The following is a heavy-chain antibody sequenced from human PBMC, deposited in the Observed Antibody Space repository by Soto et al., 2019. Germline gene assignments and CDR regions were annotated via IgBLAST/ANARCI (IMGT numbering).Heavy chain of an antibody. CDR2: IYYSGRT. CDR1: GGSLSNYY. V-gene: IGHV4-59*01. Sequence: SETLSLTCSVSGGSLSNYYWSWIRQPPGKGLEWIGYIYYSGRTNYNPSLKSRLTMSVDTSKNQVSLKLNSVTAADTAVYYCARNDHGGNPFFANWGQGTLVTVSS. J-gene: IGHJ4*02. CDR3: ARNDHGGNPFFAN. D-gene: IGHD4-17*01.